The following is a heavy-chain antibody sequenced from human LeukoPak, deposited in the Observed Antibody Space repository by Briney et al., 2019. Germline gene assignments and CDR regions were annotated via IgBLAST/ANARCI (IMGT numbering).Heavy chain of an antibody. CDR2: IYSGGST. D-gene: IGHD6-19*01. V-gene: IGHV3-66*02. J-gene: IGHJ6*02. Sequence: GGSLRLSCAASGFTFSSNYMSWVRQAPGKGLEWVSVIYSGGSTYYADSVKGRFTISRDNSKNTLYLQMNSLRAEDTAVYYCARDTVAGSYYYYGMDVWGQGTTATVSS. CDR1: GFTFSSNY. CDR3: ARDTVAGSYYYYGMDV.